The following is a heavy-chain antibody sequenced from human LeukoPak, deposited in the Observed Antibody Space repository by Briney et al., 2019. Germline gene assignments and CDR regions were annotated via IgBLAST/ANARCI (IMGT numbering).Heavy chain of an antibody. V-gene: IGHV3-74*01. D-gene: IGHD1-26*01. Sequence: QPGGSLRLSCAASGFSVSTNWMHWVRQAPGKGLVWVSRINSDGSNTNYADSVRGRFTISRDNAKNTVYLQMNSLRAEDTAVYYCARGSGNYGDFDYWGQGTLVTVSP. CDR3: ARGSGNYGDFDY. CDR2: INSDGSNT. J-gene: IGHJ4*02. CDR1: GFSVSTNW.